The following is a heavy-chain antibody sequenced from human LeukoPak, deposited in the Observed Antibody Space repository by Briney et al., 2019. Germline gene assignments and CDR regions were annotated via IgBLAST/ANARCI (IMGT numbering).Heavy chain of an antibody. D-gene: IGHD1-26*01. Sequence: GASVKVSCKASGGTFSSYAISWVRQAPGQGLEWMGGIIPILGTANYAQKFQGRVTITADESTSTAYMELSSLRSEDTAVYYCARDRGGSYGFSDYWGQGTLVTVSS. CDR2: IIPILGTA. V-gene: IGHV1-69*13. CDR3: ARDRGGSYGFSDY. CDR1: GGTFSSYA. J-gene: IGHJ4*02.